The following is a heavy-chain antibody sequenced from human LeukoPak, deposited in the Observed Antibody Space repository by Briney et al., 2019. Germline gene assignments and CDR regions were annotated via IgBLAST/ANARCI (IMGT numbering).Heavy chain of an antibody. D-gene: IGHD3-9*01. CDR1: GFTFTSSA. V-gene: IGHV1-58*02. Sequence: SVKVSCKASGFTFTSSAMQWVQQARGQRLEWIGWIVVGSGNTNYAQKFQERVTITRDMSTSTAYMELSSLRSEDTAVYYCAADPYYDILTGYYGMDVWGQGTTVTVSS. J-gene: IGHJ6*02. CDR2: IVVGSGNT. CDR3: AADPYYDILTGYYGMDV.